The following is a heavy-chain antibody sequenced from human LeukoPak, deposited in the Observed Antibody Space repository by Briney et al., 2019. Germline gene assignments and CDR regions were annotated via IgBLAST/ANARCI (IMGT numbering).Heavy chain of an antibody. J-gene: IGHJ6*02. Sequence: VSVKVSCKASGYTFTNYYLHWVRQAPGQGLAWMGIINPSGDTTRYVEKFQGRVTMTRDTSASTVYMELSSLRSEDTAVYYCARGGYSESFYNPRSYGMDVWGQGTTVIVSS. V-gene: IGHV1-46*01. CDR3: ARGGYSESFYNPRSYGMDV. CDR1: GYTFTNYY. CDR2: INPSGDTT. D-gene: IGHD3-10*01.